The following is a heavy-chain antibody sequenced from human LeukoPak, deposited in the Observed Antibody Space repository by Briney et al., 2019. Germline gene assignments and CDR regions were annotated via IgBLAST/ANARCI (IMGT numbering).Heavy chain of an antibody. CDR2: IYYSGST. V-gene: IGHV4-39*01. CDR3: ARITRGYCSSTSCYTDWFDP. D-gene: IGHD2-2*02. J-gene: IGHJ5*02. CDR1: GGSISSSSYY. Sequence: SETLSLTCTVSGGSISSSSYYWGWIRQPPGKGLGWIGSIYYSGSTYYNPSLKSRVTISVDTSKNQFSLKLSSVTAADTAVYYCARITRGYCSSTSCYTDWFDPWGQGTLVTVSS.